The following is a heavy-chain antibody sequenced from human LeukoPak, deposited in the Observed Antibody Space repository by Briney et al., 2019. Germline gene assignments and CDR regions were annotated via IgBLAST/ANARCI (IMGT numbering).Heavy chain of an antibody. CDR1: GFTFSSYG. V-gene: IGHV3-30*18. CDR2: ISYDGSNQ. Sequence: GGSLRLSCAASGFTFSSYGMHWVRQAPGMGLEGVAVISYDGSNQYYADSVKGRFTISRDNSKNTLYLQMNSLRAEDTALYYCAKETLVSNWYFFDYWGQGTLVTISS. J-gene: IGHJ4*02. CDR3: AKETLVSNWYFFDY. D-gene: IGHD6-13*01.